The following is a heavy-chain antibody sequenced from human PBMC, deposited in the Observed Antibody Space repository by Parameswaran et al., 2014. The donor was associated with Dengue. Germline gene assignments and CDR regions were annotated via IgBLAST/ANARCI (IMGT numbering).Heavy chain of an antibody. CDR3: AREPSATRRLDL. D-gene: IGHD6-25*01. J-gene: IGHJ5*02. CDR2: SNPNTGGT. V-gene: IGHV1-2*02. Sequence: WVRQAPGQGLEWTGWSNPNTGGTKYAQKFQGRVTMTRDTSTHTVFLQLTGLTSDDTAVYYCAREPSATRRLDLWGQGTLVTVSS.